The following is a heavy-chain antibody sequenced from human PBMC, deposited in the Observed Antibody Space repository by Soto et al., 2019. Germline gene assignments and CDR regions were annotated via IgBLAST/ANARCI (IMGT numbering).Heavy chain of an antibody. CDR3: ARRLQDYGDYDVSFDY. J-gene: IGHJ4*02. V-gene: IGHV1-69*01. CDR2: IITIFGTA. CDR1: GGTFSSYA. Sequence: QVQLVQSGAEVKKPGSSVKVSCKASGGTFSSYAISWVRQAPGQGLEWMGGIITIFGTANYAQKFQGRVTITADESTSTAYMELNSLRYEDTAVYYCARRLQDYGDYDVSFDYWGQGTLVTVSS. D-gene: IGHD4-17*01.